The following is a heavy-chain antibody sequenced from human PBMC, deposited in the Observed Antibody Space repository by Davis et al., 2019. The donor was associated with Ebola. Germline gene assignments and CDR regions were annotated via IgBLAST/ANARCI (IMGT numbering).Heavy chain of an antibody. CDR1: GYTFTGYY. CDR3: ARVGYSSGWRAFDI. V-gene: IGHV1-2*02. Sequence: ASVKVSCKASGYTFTGYYMHWVRQAPGQGLEWMGWINPNSGGTNYAQKFQGRVTMTRDTSISTAYMALSRLRSDDTAVYYCARVGYSSGWRAFDIWGQGTMVTVSS. J-gene: IGHJ3*02. CDR2: INPNSGGT. D-gene: IGHD6-19*01.